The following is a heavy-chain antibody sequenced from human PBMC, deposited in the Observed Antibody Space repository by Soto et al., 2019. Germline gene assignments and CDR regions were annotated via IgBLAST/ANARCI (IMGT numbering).Heavy chain of an antibody. D-gene: IGHD3-9*01. J-gene: IGHJ5*01. CDR2: INHSGST. Sequence: PSETLSLTCAVYGGSFSGYYWSWIRQPPGKGLEWIGEINHSGSTNYNPSLKSRVTISVDTSKNQFSLKLSSVTAADTAVYYCARGRLPYFVDSWGQGTLVTVSS. CDR1: GGSFSGYY. V-gene: IGHV4-34*01. CDR3: ARGRLPYFVDS.